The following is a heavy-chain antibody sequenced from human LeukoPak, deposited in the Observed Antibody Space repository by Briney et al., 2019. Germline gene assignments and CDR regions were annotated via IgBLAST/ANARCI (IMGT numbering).Heavy chain of an antibody. CDR3: ARAVDTAEYYFDY. V-gene: IGHV3-30-3*01. D-gene: IGHD5-18*01. J-gene: IGHJ4*02. Sequence: GGSLRLSCAASGFTFSSYAMHWVRQAPGKGLEWVAVISYDRSNKYYADSVKGRFTISRDNSKNTLYLQMNSLRAEDTAVYYCARAVDTAEYYFDYWDQGTLVTVSS. CDR1: GFTFSSYA. CDR2: ISYDRSNK.